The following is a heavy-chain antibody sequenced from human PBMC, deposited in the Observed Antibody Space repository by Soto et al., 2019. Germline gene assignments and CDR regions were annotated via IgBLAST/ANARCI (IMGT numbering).Heavy chain of an antibody. CDR3: ARDPQLWYSSSWYDWFDP. CDR2: IIPILGIA. D-gene: IGHD6-13*01. Sequence: SVKVSCKASGGTFSSYTISWVRQAPGQGLEWMGRIIPILGIANYAQKFQGRVTITADKSTSTAYMELSSLRSEDAAVYYCARDPQLWYSSSWYDWFDPWGQGTLVTVSS. V-gene: IGHV1-69*04. CDR1: GGTFSSYT. J-gene: IGHJ5*02.